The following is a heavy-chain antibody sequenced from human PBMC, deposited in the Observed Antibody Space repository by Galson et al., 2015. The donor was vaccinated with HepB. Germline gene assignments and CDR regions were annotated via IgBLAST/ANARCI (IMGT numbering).Heavy chain of an antibody. CDR3: AKDLAVVVPAAVPGSWFDP. CDR1: GFTFSSYA. Sequence: SLRLSCAASGFTFSSYAMSWVRQAPGKGLEWVSAISGSGGSTYYADSVKGRFTISRDNSKNTLYLQMNSLRAEDTAVYYCAKDLAVVVPAAVPGSWFDPWGQGTLVTVSS. D-gene: IGHD2-2*01. J-gene: IGHJ5*02. V-gene: IGHV3-23*01. CDR2: ISGSGGST.